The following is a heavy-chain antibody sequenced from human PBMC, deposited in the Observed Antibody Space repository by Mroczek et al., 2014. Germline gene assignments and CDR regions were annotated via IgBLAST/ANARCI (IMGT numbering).Heavy chain of an antibody. J-gene: IGHJ6*02. Sequence: QVQLVQSGAEVKKPGASVKVSCKASGYTFTSYDINWVRQATGQGLEWMGWMNPNSGNTGYAQKFQGRVTMTRNTSISTAYMELSSLRSEDTAVYYCARAALGFFGPDYYYGMDVVGPRDHGHPSP. D-gene: IGHD3-3*01. CDR1: GYTFTSYD. CDR3: ARAALGFFGPDYYYGMDV. V-gene: IGHV1-8*01. CDR2: MNPNSGNT.